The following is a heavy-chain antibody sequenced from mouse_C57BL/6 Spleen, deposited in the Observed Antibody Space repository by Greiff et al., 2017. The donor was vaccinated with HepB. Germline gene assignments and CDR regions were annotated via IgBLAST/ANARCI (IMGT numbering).Heavy chain of an antibody. J-gene: IGHJ3*01. CDR2: IYPGDGDT. V-gene: IGHV1-82*01. CDR1: GYAFSSSW. Sequence: VQLVESGPELVKPGASVKISCKASGYAFSSSWMNWVKQRPGKGLEWIGRIYPGDGDTNYNGKFKGKATLTADKSSSTAYMQLSSLTSEDSAVYFCARCDYDWFAYWGQGTLVTVSA. D-gene: IGHD2-4*01. CDR3: ARCDYDWFAY.